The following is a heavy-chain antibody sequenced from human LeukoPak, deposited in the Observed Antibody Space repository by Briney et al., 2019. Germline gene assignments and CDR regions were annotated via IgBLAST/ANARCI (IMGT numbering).Heavy chain of an antibody. V-gene: IGHV3-30-3*01. CDR1: GXTFSNYA. J-gene: IGHJ4*02. CDR2: ISYDGSNK. D-gene: IGHD4-17*01. CDR3: ARGHGDYIDY. Sequence: GKSLRLSWAASGXTFSNYAMHWVRQAPGKGLEWVSLISYDGSNKYCADSVKGRFTISRDNSKNTLYLQMNSLRTEDTAVYYCARGHGDYIDYWGQGTLVTVSS.